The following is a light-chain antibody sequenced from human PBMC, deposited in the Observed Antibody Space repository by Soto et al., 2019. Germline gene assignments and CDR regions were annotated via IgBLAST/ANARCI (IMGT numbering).Light chain of an antibody. Sequence: ELVFTQSPGPLSLSPGERATLSCRASQTVRNNYLAWYQQKPGQAPRLLIYDASSRATGIPDRFSGGGSGTDFTLTTSRXEPEDFAVYNCQQFSSYPLTFGGGTKVDTK. CDR1: QTVRNNY. V-gene: IGKV3-20*01. J-gene: IGKJ4*01. CDR2: DAS. CDR3: QQFSSYPLT.